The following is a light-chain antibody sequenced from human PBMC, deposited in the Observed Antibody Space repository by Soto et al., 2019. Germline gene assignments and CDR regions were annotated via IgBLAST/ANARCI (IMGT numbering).Light chain of an antibody. J-gene: IGLJ3*02. V-gene: IGLV2-14*01. CDR1: SSDVGGYNY. CDR3: SSYRSSSTNWV. Sequence: QSALTQPASVSGSPGQSITISCTETSSDVGGYNYVSWYQQHPGKAPKLMIYEVSYRPSGVSDRFSGSKSGNTASLTISGLQAEDEADYFCSSYRSSSTNWVFGGGTKLTVL. CDR2: EVS.